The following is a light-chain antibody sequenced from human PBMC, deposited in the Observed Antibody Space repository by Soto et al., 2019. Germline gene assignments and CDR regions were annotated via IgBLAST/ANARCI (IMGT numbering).Light chain of an antibody. CDR2: SAS. CDR1: QDISSW. CDR3: QQANSFPLT. J-gene: IGKJ4*02. Sequence: DIQMTQSPSSVSASVGDRVTITCRASQDISSWLAWFQQRPGRAPKLLIYSASTLQPGVPSRFSGSGSGTDFILTISSLQPDDLATYYCQQANSFPLTFGGGTKVEFK. V-gene: IGKV1-12*01.